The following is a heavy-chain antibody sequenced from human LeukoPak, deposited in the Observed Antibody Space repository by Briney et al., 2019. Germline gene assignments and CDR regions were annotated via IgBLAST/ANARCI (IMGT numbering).Heavy chain of an antibody. CDR1: GFTFTSYS. CDR3: ARDPYSGSYGNYYYYFMDV. Sequence: GGSLRLSCAASGFTFTSYSMNWVRQAPGKGLEWVSSISSSTYYIYYGDSVKGRFTVSRDNAKNSLFLQMNSLRAEDTAVYYCARDPYSGSYGNYYYYFMDVWGKGTTVTISS. V-gene: IGHV3-21*01. D-gene: IGHD1-26*01. J-gene: IGHJ6*03. CDR2: ISSSTYYI.